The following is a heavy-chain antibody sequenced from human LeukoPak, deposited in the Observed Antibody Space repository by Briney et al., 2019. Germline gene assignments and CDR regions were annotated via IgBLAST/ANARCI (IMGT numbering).Heavy chain of an antibody. CDR3: ASRLEWDYYYYYGMDV. CDR2: ISSSSSYI. Sequence: GGSLRLSCAASGFTFSSYSMNWVRQAPGKGLEWVSSISSSSSYIYYADSVKGRFTISRDNAKNSLYLQMNSLRAEDTAVYYCASRLEWDYYYYYGMDVWGQGTTVTVSS. CDR1: GFTFSSYS. J-gene: IGHJ6*02. V-gene: IGHV3-21*01. D-gene: IGHD3-3*01.